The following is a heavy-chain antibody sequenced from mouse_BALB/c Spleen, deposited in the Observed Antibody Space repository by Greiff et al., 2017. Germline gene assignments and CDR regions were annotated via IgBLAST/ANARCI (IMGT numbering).Heavy chain of an antibody. CDR2: ISSGGST. CDR3: ARGGTRLDY. Sequence: EVMLVESGGGLVKPGGSLKLSCAASGFTFSSYAMSWVRQTPEKRLEWVASISSGGSTYYPDSVKGRFTISRDNARNILYLQMSSLRSEDTAMYYCARGGTRLDYWGQGTTLTVSS. V-gene: IGHV5-6-5*01. J-gene: IGHJ2*01. CDR1: GFTFSSYA. D-gene: IGHD4-1*01.